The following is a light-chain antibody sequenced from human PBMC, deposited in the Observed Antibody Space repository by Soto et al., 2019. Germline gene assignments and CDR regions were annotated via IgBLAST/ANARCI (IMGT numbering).Light chain of an antibody. J-gene: IGKJ1*01. CDR1: QSVSSSY. V-gene: IGKV3-20*01. CDR2: GAS. Sequence: EIVLTQSPGTLSLSPGERATLSCRASQSVSSSYLAWYQQKPGQAPRLLIYGASSRATGIPDRFSGSGSGTDFTLTISRLEPEDFAVYYCQQYGSSSGEGTFGQGTKVEIK. CDR3: QQYGSSSGEGT.